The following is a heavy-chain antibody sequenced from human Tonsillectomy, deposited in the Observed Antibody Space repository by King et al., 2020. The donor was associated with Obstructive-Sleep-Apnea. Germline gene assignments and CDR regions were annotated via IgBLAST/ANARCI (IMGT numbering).Heavy chain of an antibody. D-gene: IGHD2-8*01. CDR2: IRSKANSYAT. J-gene: IGHJ4*02. Sequence: VQLVESGGGLVQPGGSLKLSCAASGFTFSGSAMHWVRQASGKGLEWVGLIRSKANSYATAYAASVKGRFTISRDDSKNTASLQMNSLKTEDTAVYYCTSPEVSFDYWGRGTLVTVSS. CDR1: GFTFSGSA. CDR3: TSPEVSFDY. V-gene: IGHV3-73*01.